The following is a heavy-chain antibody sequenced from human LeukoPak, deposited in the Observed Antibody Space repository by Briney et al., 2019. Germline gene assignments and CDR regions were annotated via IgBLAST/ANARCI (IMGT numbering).Heavy chain of an antibody. V-gene: IGHV5-51*01. CDR3: ARNVLRFLGVFDI. D-gene: IGHD3-3*01. CDR1: GYSFTSYW. J-gene: IGHJ3*02. Sequence: GESLKISCKGSGYSFTSYWIGWVRQMPGKGLEWMGIVYPGDSDTRYSPSLQGQVTISADKSINTAYLQWSSLKASDTAMYYCARNVLRFLGVFDIWGQGTMVTVSS. CDR2: VYPGDSDT.